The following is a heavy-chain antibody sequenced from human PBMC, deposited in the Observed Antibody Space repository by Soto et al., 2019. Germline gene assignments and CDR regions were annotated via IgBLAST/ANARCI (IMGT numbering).Heavy chain of an antibody. J-gene: IGHJ4*02. CDR2: ISSDGSKT. D-gene: IGHD3-22*01. Sequence: GGSLRLSCATSGFLFRSYGMHWVRQAPGKGLEWVTVISSDGSKTYYAESVKGRFTISRDNSKNMLYLQMNSLRPEDTAVFYCAKERWPTDFYDSSGYVDYRGQGTLVTVSS. V-gene: IGHV3-30*18. CDR3: AKERWPTDFYDSSGYVDY. CDR1: GFLFRSYG.